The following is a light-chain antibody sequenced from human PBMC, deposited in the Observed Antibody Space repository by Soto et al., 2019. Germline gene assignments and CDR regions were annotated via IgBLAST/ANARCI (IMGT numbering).Light chain of an antibody. CDR3: QHNNNCPYT. CDR1: QSVSSN. V-gene: IGKV3-15*01. J-gene: IGKJ2*01. Sequence: EIVMTQSPATLSVSPGERAALSCRASQSVSSNFAWYQQKPGQAPRLLIYGASTRATGIPARFSGSGSGTEFTLTISSLQDEDFAVYYWQHNNNCPYTFGQGTKLEIK. CDR2: GAS.